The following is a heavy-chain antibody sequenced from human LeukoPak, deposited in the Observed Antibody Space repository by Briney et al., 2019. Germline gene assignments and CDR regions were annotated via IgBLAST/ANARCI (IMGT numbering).Heavy chain of an antibody. CDR2: ISGSGGST. V-gene: IGHV3-23*01. D-gene: IGHD3-9*01. CDR3: AKPSPGTGDILTGYLSY. Sequence: PGGSLRLSCAASGFTFSGYAMSWVRQAPGKGLEWVSAISGSGGSTYYADSVKGRFTISRDNSKSTLYLQMNSLRAEDTAVYYCAKPSPGTGDILTGYLSYWGQGALVTVSS. CDR1: GFTFSGYA. J-gene: IGHJ4*02.